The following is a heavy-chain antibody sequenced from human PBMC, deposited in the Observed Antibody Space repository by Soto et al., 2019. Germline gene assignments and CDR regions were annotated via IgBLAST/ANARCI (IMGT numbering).Heavy chain of an antibody. CDR1: GGSISSYY. Sequence: QVQLQESGPGLVKPSETLSLSCTVSGGSISSYYWSCFRQSPGKRMEWIGYVHHSWGSSYNPSLQSRVAISLDTSKSQFSLKVTSVTATDTAVYYCARQGFGPLHGLVDVWGQGTTVTGSS. CDR2: VHHSWGS. D-gene: IGHD3-10*01. J-gene: IGHJ6*02. CDR3: ARQGFGPLHGLVDV. V-gene: IGHV4-59*08.